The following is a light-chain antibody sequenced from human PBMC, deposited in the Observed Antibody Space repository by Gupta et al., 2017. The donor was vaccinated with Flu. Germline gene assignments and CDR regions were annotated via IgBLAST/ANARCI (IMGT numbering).Light chain of an antibody. Sequence: DIVMTQSPDSLAVSLGERATINCKSSQSVLYGSTNKNYLSWYQQKPGQPPKLLIYWASTRESGVTERFSGSGCGKDFPLTISSRQAEDVAVYYCQRYDCNPRHSFGQGTKMEIK. CDR1: QSVLYGSTNKNY. J-gene: IGKJ2*03. V-gene: IGKV4-1*01. CDR2: WAS. CDR3: QRYDCNPRHS.